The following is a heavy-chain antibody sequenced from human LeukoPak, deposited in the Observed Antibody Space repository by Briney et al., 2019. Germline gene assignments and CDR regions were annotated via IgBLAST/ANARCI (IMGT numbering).Heavy chain of an antibody. V-gene: IGHV4-38-2*01. CDR2: IYHSEST. J-gene: IGHJ3*02. Sequence: SETLSLTCAVSGYSISSGYYWGWIRQPPGKGLEWIGTIYHSESTYYNPSLKSRVTISVDTSKNQFSLKLSSVTTADRAVYYCARSVAKTLGYCSSTSCYGLHAFDIWGQGKMVTVSS. CDR3: ARSVAKTLGYCSSTSCYGLHAFDI. D-gene: IGHD2-2*01. CDR1: GYSISSGYY.